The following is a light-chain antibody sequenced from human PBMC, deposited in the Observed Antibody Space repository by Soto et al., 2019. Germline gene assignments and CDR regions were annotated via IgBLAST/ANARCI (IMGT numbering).Light chain of an antibody. J-gene: IGLJ1*01. V-gene: IGLV2-8*01. Sequence: QSALTQPPSASGSAGQSVTISCTGTSTDVGGYNYVSWYQQHPGKAPKLMIYEVSKRPSGVPVHFSGSKFGNTASLTVSGFQAEDVADNSCSPYEANNIHYFFGTGTRLPV. CDR3: SPYEANNIHYF. CDR2: EVS. CDR1: STDVGGYNY.